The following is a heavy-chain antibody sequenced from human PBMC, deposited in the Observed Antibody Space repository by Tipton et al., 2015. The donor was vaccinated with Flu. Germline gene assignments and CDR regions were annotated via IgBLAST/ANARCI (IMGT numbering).Heavy chain of an antibody. D-gene: IGHD3-22*01. V-gene: IGHV4-59*01. CDR1: GSSITSYY. CDR2: IYPSGDT. CDR3: ARVTPPRHYGSRSFYFPDY. Sequence: PGLVKPSGTLSLTCAVSGSSITSYYWAWIRQAPGKRLEWIGYIYPSGDTNYNTSLKSRVTISVDTPRNQFSLRLTSVTAADTALYYCARVTPPRHYGSRSFYFPDYWGQGTLVTVSS. J-gene: IGHJ4*02.